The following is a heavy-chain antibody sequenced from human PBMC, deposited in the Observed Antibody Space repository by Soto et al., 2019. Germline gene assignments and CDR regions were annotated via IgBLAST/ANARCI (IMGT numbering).Heavy chain of an antibody. D-gene: IGHD3-10*01. V-gene: IGHV1-18*01. J-gene: IGHJ4*02. CDR3: AGDLDGSGSYYTDY. CDR2: ISPYNGNT. Sequence: ASVKVSCKASGYTFSIYGINWVRQAPGQGLEWMGWISPYNGNTKYAQNLQGRVTMTTDTSTSTAYMELRSLRSDDTAVYYCAGDLDGSGSYYTDYWGQGTLVTVSA. CDR1: GYTFSIYG.